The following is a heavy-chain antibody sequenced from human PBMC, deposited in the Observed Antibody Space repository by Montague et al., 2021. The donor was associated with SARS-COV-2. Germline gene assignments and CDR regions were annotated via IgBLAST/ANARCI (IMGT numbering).Heavy chain of an antibody. CDR2: INHRGTS. J-gene: IGHJ4*02. D-gene: IGHD3-22*01. CDR1: GGSFSDYF. CDR3: ARGRQHFNMIVVVMTGGEYYFDY. Sequence: SETLSLTCAVYGGSFSDYFWTWIRQPPGKGLEWIWEINHRGTSTYNPSLKSQVSISVDTSKNQFSLYLGSVTAADTAVYYCARGRQHFNMIVVVMTGGEYYFDYWGQGTLVTVSS. V-gene: IGHV4-34*01.